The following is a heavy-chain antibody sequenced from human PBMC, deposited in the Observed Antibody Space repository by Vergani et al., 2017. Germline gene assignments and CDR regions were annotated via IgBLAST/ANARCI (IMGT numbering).Heavy chain of an antibody. D-gene: IGHD3-10*01. Sequence: QLQLQESGPGLVKPSETLSLTCTVSGGSISSSSYYWGWIRQPPGKGLEWIGSIYYSGSTYYNPSLKSRVTISVDTSKNQFSLKLSSVTAADTAVYYCARDWVYGSGSYYLFDYWGQGTLVTVSS. J-gene: IGHJ4*02. CDR3: ARDWVYGSGSYYLFDY. CDR1: GGSISSSSYY. CDR2: IYYSGST. V-gene: IGHV4-39*07.